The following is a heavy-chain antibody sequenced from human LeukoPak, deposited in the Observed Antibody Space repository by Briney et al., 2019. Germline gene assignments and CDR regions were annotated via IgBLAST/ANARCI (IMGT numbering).Heavy chain of an antibody. Sequence: SQTLSLTCTVSGGSISSADYYWTWVRQPPGKGLEWIGYTYYRESGHYNPSLESRVTISVDTSKNQFSLRLSSATAADTAVYYCATRSRLVAFDIWGQGTMVTVSS. CDR2: TYYRESG. V-gene: IGHV4-30-4*01. CDR3: ATRSRLVAFDI. D-gene: IGHD2-8*02. J-gene: IGHJ3*02. CDR1: GGSISSADYY.